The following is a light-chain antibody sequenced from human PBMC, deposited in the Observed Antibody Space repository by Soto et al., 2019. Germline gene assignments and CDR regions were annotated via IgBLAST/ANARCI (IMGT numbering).Light chain of an antibody. CDR3: QQYGSLT. J-gene: IGKJ5*01. V-gene: IGKV3-20*01. CDR2: GAS. CDR1: QSVSSSY. Sequence: EIVLTQSPGTLSLSPGERATLSCRASQSVSSSYIAWYQQKPGRAPRLLIYGASSRATGIPDRFSGSGSGTDFTLTISRLEPEDFAVYYCQQYGSLTFGQGTRLEIK.